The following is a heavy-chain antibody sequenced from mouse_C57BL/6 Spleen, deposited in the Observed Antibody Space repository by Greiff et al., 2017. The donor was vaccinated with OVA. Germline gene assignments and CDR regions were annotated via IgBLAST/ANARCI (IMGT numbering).Heavy chain of an antibody. CDR1: GYTFTSYW. Sequence: VQLQQPGAELVKPGASVKLSCKASGYTFTSYWMQWVKQRPGQGLEWIGEIDPSDSYTNYNQKFKGKATLTVDTSSSTAYMQLSSLTSEDSAVYYCARRHYGSSYGYAMDYWGQGTSVTVSS. D-gene: IGHD1-1*01. J-gene: IGHJ4*01. V-gene: IGHV1-50*01. CDR3: ARRHYGSSYGYAMDY. CDR2: IDPSDSYT.